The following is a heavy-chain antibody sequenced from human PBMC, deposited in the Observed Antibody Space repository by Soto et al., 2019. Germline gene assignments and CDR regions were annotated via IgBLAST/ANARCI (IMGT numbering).Heavy chain of an antibody. CDR3: ASLQLGGDRMLNWFDP. D-gene: IGHD2-21*02. J-gene: IGHJ5*02. CDR1: GYIFTKYG. V-gene: IGHV1-18*01. Sequence: QVQVVQSGPELKKHGASVKVSCKAQGYIFTKYGIGWLRQAPGHGLEWMGLINVYNGDRKVAQKFQDRVSMTTDTATDTAYMELKSLRSGDTAVYYCASLQLGGDRMLNWFDPWGQGTLVTVSS. CDR2: INVYNGDR.